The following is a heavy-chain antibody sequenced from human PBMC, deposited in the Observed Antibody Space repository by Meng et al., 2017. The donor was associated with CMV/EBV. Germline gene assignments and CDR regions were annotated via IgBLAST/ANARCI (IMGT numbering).Heavy chain of an antibody. CDR1: GFTFSSYS. J-gene: IGHJ4*02. Sequence: GGSLILSCAASGFTFSSYSMNWVRHAPGKGLEWVSSISSSSSYIYYADSVKGRFTISRDNAKNSLYLQMNSLRAEDTAVYYCATNLNCSSTSCSRYFDYWGQGTLVTVSS. V-gene: IGHV3-21*01. CDR3: ATNLNCSSTSCSRYFDY. D-gene: IGHD2-2*01. CDR2: ISSSSSYI.